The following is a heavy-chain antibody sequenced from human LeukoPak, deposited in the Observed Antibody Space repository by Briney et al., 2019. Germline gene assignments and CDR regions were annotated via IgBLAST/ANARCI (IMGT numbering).Heavy chain of an antibody. J-gene: IGHJ3*02. D-gene: IGHD4-17*01. CDR2: ISGNGGST. CDR3: AKDPNGDHIGTFDI. V-gene: IGHV3-23*01. Sequence: GGSLRLSCAASGFTFSTYAMSWVRQAPGKGLEWVSSISGNGGSTQYADSVQGRFAISRDNSKNTLYLQMNSLRAEDTAVYYCAKDPNGDHIGTFDIWGQGTMVTVSS. CDR1: GFTFSTYA.